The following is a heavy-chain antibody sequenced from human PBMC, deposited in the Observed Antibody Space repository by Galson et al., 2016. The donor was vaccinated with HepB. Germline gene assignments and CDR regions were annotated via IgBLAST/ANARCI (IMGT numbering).Heavy chain of an antibody. CDR3: ARWVSRDFFDP. CDR2: VYPRDSSV. Sequence: SGAEVKQPGESLKISCDISGYTFTTYWIAWVRQKAGKGPEWMAIVYPRDSSVRYSPSFRGQVTVSADKSTNTAYLQLRSLKASDSATYYCARWVSRDFFDPWGQGTVVTVS. J-gene: IGHJ5*02. CDR1: GYTFTTYW. D-gene: IGHD3-3*01. V-gene: IGHV5-51*01.